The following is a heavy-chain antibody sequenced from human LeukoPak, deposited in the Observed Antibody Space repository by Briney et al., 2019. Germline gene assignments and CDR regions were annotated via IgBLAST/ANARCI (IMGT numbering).Heavy chain of an antibody. CDR2: INPNSGGT. CDR3: ARIAGYCSSTSCQKEDWFDP. CDR1: GFTFTGYY. J-gene: IGHJ5*02. D-gene: IGHD2-2*01. V-gene: IGHV1-2*02. Sequence: GASVKVPCKASGFTFTGYYMHWVRQAPGQGLEWMGWINPNSGGTNYAQKFQGRVTMTRDTSISTAYMELSRLRSDDTAVYYCARIAGYCSSTSCQKEDWFDPWGQGTLVTVSS.